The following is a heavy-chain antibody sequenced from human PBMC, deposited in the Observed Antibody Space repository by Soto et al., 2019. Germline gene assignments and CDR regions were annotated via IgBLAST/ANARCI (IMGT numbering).Heavy chain of an antibody. CDR1: GGSISSYY. CDR3: ARGTVVVAHNWFDP. V-gene: IGHV4-59*01. J-gene: IGHJ5*02. D-gene: IGHD3-22*01. Sequence: SETLSLSCTVSGGSISSYYWSWIRQPPGKGLEWIGYIYYSGSTNYNPSLKSRVTISVDTSKNQFSLKLSSVTAADTTVYYCARGTVVVAHNWFDPWGQGTLVTVSS. CDR2: IYYSGST.